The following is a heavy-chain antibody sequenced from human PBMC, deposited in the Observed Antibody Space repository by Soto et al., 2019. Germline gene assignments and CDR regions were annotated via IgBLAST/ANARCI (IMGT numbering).Heavy chain of an antibody. CDR2: ISSSSSTI. Sequence: ESGGGLVQPGGSLRLSCAASGFTFSNYNMHWVRQAPGKGLEWVSYISSSSSTIYYADSVKGRFTISRDNAKNSLYLQMNSLRDEDTAVYYCARAKQWLVGGFDYWGQGTLVTVSS. CDR1: GFTFSNYN. D-gene: IGHD6-19*01. CDR3: ARAKQWLVGGFDY. J-gene: IGHJ4*02. V-gene: IGHV3-48*02.